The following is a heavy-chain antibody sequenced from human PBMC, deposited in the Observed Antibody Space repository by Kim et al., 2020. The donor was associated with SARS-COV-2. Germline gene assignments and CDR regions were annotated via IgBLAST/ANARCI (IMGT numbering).Heavy chain of an antibody. J-gene: IGHJ4*02. Sequence: SIYYADSVKGRFTISRDNAKNSLYLQMNSLRDEDTAVHYCARLPWELPDYWGQGTLVTVSP. V-gene: IGHV3-48*02. CDR2: SI. CDR3: ARLPWELPDY. D-gene: IGHD1-26*01.